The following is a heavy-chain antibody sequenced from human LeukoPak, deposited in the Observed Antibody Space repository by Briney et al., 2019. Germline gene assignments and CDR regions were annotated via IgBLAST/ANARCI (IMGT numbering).Heavy chain of an antibody. V-gene: IGHV3-48*03. Sequence: GGSLRLSCAASGFTFSSYEMIWVRQAPGKGLERVSYISSSGSTIHYADSVKGRFTISRDNAKNSLYLQMNSLRAEDTAVYYCARIVGVIQGYWGQGTLVTVSS. CDR1: GFTFSSYE. D-gene: IGHD3-16*02. CDR3: ARIVGVIQGY. J-gene: IGHJ4*02. CDR2: ISSSGSTI.